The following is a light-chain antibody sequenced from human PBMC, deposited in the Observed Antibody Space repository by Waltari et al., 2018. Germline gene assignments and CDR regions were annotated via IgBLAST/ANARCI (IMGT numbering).Light chain of an antibody. CDR3: LLSYSGSRVL. Sequence: QAVVTQEPSLTVSPGGTVPLTCGSSTGAVTSGHYPYWFQQKPGQAPRTLIYDTSNKHSWTPARFSGSLLGGKAALTLSGAQPEDEAEYYCLLSYSGSRVLFGGGTKLTVL. J-gene: IGLJ2*01. CDR2: DTS. V-gene: IGLV7-46*01. CDR1: TGAVTSGHY.